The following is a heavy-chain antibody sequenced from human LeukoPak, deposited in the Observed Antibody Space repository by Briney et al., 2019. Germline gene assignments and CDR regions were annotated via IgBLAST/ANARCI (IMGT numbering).Heavy chain of an antibody. Sequence: GGSLRLSCAASGFTFSSYAMHWVRRAPGKGLEWVALISYDESNKYYADSVKGRFTISRDNSKNTLYLQMNSLRAEDTAVYYCARQSIPRYSSSWYYFDYWGQGTLVTVSS. CDR3: ARQSIPRYSSSWYYFDY. J-gene: IGHJ4*02. CDR2: ISYDESNK. CDR1: GFTFSSYA. V-gene: IGHV3-30*04. D-gene: IGHD6-13*01.